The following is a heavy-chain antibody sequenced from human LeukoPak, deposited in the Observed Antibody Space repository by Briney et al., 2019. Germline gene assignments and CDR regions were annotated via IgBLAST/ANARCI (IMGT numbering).Heavy chain of an antibody. Sequence: GGSLRLSCAASGFTFTTFAMNWVRQAPGKGPEWVSSISSSSSYIYYADSVKGRFTISRDNAKNSLYLQMNSLRAEDTAVYYCAGDPLPWGQGTLVTVSS. J-gene: IGHJ5*02. V-gene: IGHV3-21*01. CDR2: ISSSSSYI. CDR1: GFTFTTFA. CDR3: AGDPLP.